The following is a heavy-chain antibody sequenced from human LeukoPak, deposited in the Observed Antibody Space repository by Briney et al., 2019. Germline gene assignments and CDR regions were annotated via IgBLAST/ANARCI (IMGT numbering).Heavy chain of an antibody. D-gene: IGHD5-18*01. V-gene: IGHV3-74*01. CDR3: VKDIHTWIQLWLDS. J-gene: IGHJ4*02. CDR2: IYGDGSFT. CDR1: GFTFSNFW. Sequence: GGSLRLSCAASGFTFSNFWMHWVRQAPGKGLVWVALIYGDGSFTRYADSVKGRFTISRDNAKNTVYLQMNSLRAEDTAIYYCVKDIHTWIQLWLDSWGQGTLVAVSS.